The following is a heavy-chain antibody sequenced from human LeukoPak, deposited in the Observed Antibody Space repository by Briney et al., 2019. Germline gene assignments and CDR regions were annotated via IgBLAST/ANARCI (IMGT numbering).Heavy chain of an antibody. Sequence: GGSLRLSCAASGFTFSSYWMSWVRQAPGKGLEWVANIKQDGSEKYYVDSVKGRFTISRDNAKNSLYLQMNSLRAEDTAIYYCARAGGRLVPAAVRFVPWGRGTLVTVSS. D-gene: IGHD2-2*01. CDR1: GFTFSSYW. V-gene: IGHV3-7*01. CDR3: ARAGGRLVPAAVRFVP. J-gene: IGHJ5*02. CDR2: IKQDGSEK.